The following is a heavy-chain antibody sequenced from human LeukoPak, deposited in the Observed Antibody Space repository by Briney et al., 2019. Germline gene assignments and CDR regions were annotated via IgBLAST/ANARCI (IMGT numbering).Heavy chain of an antibody. CDR3: AKDHYGGYDSSGYYRYSDY. Sequence: GGSLRLSCAASGFTFSSYAMSWVRQAPGKGLEWDSAISGSGGSTYYADSVKGRFTISRDNSKNSLYLQMNSLRAEDTAAYYCAKDHYGGYDSSGYYRYSDYWGQGTLVTVSS. CDR2: ISGSGGST. V-gene: IGHV3-23*01. J-gene: IGHJ4*02. CDR1: GFTFSSYA. D-gene: IGHD3-22*01.